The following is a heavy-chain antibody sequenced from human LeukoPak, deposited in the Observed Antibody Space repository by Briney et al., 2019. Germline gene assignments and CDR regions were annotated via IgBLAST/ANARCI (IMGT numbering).Heavy chain of an antibody. CDR2: IYYSGST. CDR3: ARETPEKWWYPSY. Sequence: PSETLSLTCTVSGGSISSGGYYWSWIRQHPGKGLEWIGYIYYSGSTYYNPSLKSRVTMSVDTSKNQFSLKLSSVTAADTAVYYCARETPEKWWYPSYWGQGTLVTVSS. J-gene: IGHJ4*02. CDR1: GGSISSGGYY. D-gene: IGHD2-15*01. V-gene: IGHV4-31*03.